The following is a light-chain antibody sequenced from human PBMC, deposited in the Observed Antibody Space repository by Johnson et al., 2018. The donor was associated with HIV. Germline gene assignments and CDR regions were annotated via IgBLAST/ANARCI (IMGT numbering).Light chain of an antibody. CDR1: SSNIGNNY. Sequence: QSVLTQPPSVSAAPGQKVTISCSGSSSNIGNNYVSWYQQLPGTAPKLLIYDSYKRPSGIPDRFSGSKSGTSATLGITGLQTGDEADYYCGTWDSSLSAYVFGTRTNVTVL. V-gene: IGLV1-51*01. J-gene: IGLJ1*01. CDR2: DSY. CDR3: GTWDSSLSAYV.